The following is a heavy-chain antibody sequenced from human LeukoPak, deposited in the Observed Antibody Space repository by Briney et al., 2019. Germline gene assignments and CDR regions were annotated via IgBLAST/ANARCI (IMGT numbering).Heavy chain of an antibody. Sequence: PGGSLRLSCAASGFTSSSYAMSWVRQAPGKGPEWVSAISGSGGSTYYADSVKGRFTISRDNSKNTLYLQMNSLRAEDTAVYYCAKGSYYDSTPNWFDPWGQGTLVTVSS. CDR3: AKGSYYDSTPNWFDP. J-gene: IGHJ5*02. D-gene: IGHD3-22*01. CDR1: GFTSSSYA. V-gene: IGHV3-23*01. CDR2: ISGSGGST.